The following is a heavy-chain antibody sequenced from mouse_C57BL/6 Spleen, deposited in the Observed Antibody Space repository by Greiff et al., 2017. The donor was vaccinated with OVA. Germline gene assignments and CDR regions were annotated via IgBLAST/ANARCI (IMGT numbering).Heavy chain of an antibody. CDR2: IDPSDSET. CDR3: ARWDSYGSSSYWYFDV. V-gene: IGHV1-52*01. D-gene: IGHD1-1*01. Sequence: QVQLQQPGAELVRPGSSVKLSCKASGYTFTSYWMHWVKQRPIQGLEWIGNIDPSDSETHYNQKFKDKATLTVDKSSSTAYMQLSSLTSEDSAVYCCARWDSYGSSSYWYFDVWGTGTTVTVSS. CDR1: GYTFTSYW. J-gene: IGHJ1*03.